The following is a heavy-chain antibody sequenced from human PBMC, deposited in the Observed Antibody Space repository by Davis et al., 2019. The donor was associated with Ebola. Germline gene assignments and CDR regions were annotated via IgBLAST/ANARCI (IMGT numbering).Heavy chain of an antibody. D-gene: IGHD2-2*02. V-gene: IGHV5-51*01. CDR2: IYPGDSDT. J-gene: IGHJ3*02. Sequence: GESLKISCKGSGYSFTSYWIGWVRQMPGKGLEWMGIIYPGDSDTRYSPSFQGQVTISADKSISTAYLQWSSLKASDTAMYYCARRGYCSSTSCYTHDAFDIWGQGTMVTVSS. CDR1: GYSFTSYW. CDR3: ARRGYCSSTSCYTHDAFDI.